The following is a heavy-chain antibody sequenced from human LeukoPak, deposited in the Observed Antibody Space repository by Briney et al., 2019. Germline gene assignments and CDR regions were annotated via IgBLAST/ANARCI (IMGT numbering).Heavy chain of an antibody. CDR3: ATQATGGYSPFDF. CDR1: GFTFTNHP. CDR2: ISGAGDST. Sequence: PGGSLRLSRAASGFTFTNHPMSWVRQAPGKGLEWVSAISGAGDSTYYADSVRGRFTISRDNSKNTLYLQMSSLGAEDTAIYYCATQATGGYSPFDFWGQGTLVTVSS. D-gene: IGHD7-27*01. V-gene: IGHV3-23*01. J-gene: IGHJ4*02.